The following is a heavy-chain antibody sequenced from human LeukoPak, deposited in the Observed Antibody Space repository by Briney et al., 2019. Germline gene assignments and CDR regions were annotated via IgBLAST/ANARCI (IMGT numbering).Heavy chain of an antibody. CDR3: AKDLDDILTGYYVGFDY. CDR1: GFTFYKYA. V-gene: IGHV3-23*01. CDR2: ICGGGGCP. J-gene: IGHJ4*02. D-gene: IGHD3-9*01. Sequence: GGSLRLSCAASGFTFYKYAMTWVRQAPGKGLEWVSTICGGGGCPFYADSVKGRFTISRDNSKNTLSLQMNSLRAEDTALYYCAKDLDDILTGYYVGFDYWDKGTLVTVAS.